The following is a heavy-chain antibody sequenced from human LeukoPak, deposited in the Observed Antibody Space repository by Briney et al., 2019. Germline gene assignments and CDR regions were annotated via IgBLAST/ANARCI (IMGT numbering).Heavy chain of an antibody. Sequence: PGGSLRLSCAASGFTFSSYWMHWVRQAPGKGLVWVAVISHDGSNTDYTDSVKGRFTISRDNSKNTLYLQMNSLRAEDTAVYYCAKEMKPWMHFDYWGQGTLVTVSS. CDR3: AKEMKPWMHFDY. J-gene: IGHJ4*02. CDR1: GFTFSSYW. CDR2: ISHDGSNT. D-gene: IGHD5-12*01. V-gene: IGHV3-30*18.